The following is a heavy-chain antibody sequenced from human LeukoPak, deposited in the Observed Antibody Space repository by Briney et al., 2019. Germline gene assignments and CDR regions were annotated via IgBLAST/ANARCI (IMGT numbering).Heavy chain of an antibody. CDR2: ISGSGGST. CDR3: AKDHSDYHTVGYFDL. V-gene: IGHV3-23*01. CDR1: GFTFSSYA. D-gene: IGHD4-11*01. Sequence: GGSLRLSCAASGFTFSSYAMSWVRQAPGKGPEWVSGISGSGGSTYSADSVKGRFTISRDNSKNTLYLQMNSLRAEDTAVYYCAKDHSDYHTVGYFDLWGRGTLVTVSS. J-gene: IGHJ2*01.